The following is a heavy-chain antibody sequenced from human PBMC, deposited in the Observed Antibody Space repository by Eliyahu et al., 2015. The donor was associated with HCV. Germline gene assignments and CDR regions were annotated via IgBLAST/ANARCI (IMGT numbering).Heavy chain of an antibody. CDR1: GFXFSSXA. J-gene: IGHJ4*02. V-gene: IGHV3-23*01. CDR3: AKPTNRIVGATSFDY. Sequence: EVQLLESGGGLVQPGGSLRLSCAASGFXFSSXAMSWVRQAPGKGLEWVSAISGSGGSTYYADSVKGRFTISRDNSKNTLYLQMNSLRAEDTAVYYCAKPTNRIVGATSFDYWGQGTLVTVSS. D-gene: IGHD1-26*01. CDR2: ISGSGGST.